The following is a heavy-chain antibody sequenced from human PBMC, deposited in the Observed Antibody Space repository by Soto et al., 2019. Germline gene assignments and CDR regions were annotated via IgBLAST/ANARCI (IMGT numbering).Heavy chain of an antibody. V-gene: IGHV1-8*01. J-gene: IGHJ5*02. CDR2: MHPNGGNT. Sequence: ASVKVSCKASGYTFTRHDIHSVRLATGQGLEWMGWMHPNGGNTGYAQKFQGRVTMTRNTSISTAYMELSSLRSDDTAVYYCARGVGLDHRFDPWGQGSLLTASS. D-gene: IGHD1-26*01. CDR1: GYTFTRHD. CDR3: ARGVGLDHRFDP.